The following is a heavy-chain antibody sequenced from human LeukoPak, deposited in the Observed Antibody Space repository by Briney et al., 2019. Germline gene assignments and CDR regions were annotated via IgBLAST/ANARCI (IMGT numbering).Heavy chain of an antibody. V-gene: IGHV4-39*01. Sequence: SETPSLTCTVSGVSISSTYFWGWVRQPPGKGLEWIGSISYSGSPSYYNPSLKSRVTISVDTSKNQFSLKLSSVTAADTAVYYCARDHHILQMVSAIPDAFDIWGQGTMVTVFS. CDR1: GVSISSTYF. J-gene: IGHJ3*02. CDR2: ISYSGSPS. CDR3: ARDHHILQMVSAIPDAFDI. D-gene: IGHD2-8*01.